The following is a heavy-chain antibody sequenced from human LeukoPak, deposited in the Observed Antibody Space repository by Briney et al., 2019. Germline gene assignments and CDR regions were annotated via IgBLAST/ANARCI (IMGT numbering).Heavy chain of an antibody. V-gene: IGHV3-53*01. CDR2: IYSGGST. D-gene: IGHD6-19*01. CDR1: GFTVSSNY. CDR3: ASDTGARMAGTFYY. Sequence: GGSLRLSYAASGFTVSSNYMSWVRQAPGKGLEWGSVIYSGGSTYYADSVKGRFTISRDNSKNTLYLQMNSLRAEDTAVYCCASDTGARMAGTFYYWDQGTLVTVSS. J-gene: IGHJ4*02.